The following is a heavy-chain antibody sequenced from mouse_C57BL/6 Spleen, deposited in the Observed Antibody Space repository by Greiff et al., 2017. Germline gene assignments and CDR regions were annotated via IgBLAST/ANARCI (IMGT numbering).Heavy chain of an antibody. CDR1: GYAFSSYW. Sequence: VKLVESGAELVKPGASVKISCKASGYAFSSYWMNWVKQRPGKGLEWIGQIYPGDGDTNYNGKFKGKATLTADKSSSTAYMQLSSLTSEDSAVYFCARSIDYYGSDYYAMDYWGQGTSVTVSS. D-gene: IGHD1-1*01. CDR2: IYPGDGDT. J-gene: IGHJ4*01. CDR3: ARSIDYYGSDYYAMDY. V-gene: IGHV1-80*01.